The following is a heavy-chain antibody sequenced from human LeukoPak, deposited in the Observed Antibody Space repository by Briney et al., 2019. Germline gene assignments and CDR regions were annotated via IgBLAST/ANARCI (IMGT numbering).Heavy chain of an antibody. Sequence: PGGSLRLSCAASGFTFSSYWMSWVRQAPGKGLEWVANIKQDGSEKYYVDSVKGRFTISRDNAKNSLYLQMNSLRAEDTAVYYCARDAVIAVASTEGDWFDPWGQGTLVTVSS. CDR1: GFTFSSYW. CDR2: IKQDGSEK. V-gene: IGHV3-7*01. D-gene: IGHD6-19*01. J-gene: IGHJ5*02. CDR3: ARDAVIAVASTEGDWFDP.